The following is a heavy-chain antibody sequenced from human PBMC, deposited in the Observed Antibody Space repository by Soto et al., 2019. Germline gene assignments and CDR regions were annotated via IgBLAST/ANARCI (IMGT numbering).Heavy chain of an antibody. CDR3: ARGYHYYDSSGYDKWDAFDI. D-gene: IGHD3-22*01. CDR2: ISSSSSYI. J-gene: IGHJ3*02. CDR1: GFTFSSYS. V-gene: IGHV3-21*01. Sequence: EVQLVEPGGGLVKPGGSLRLSCAASGFTFSSYSMNWVRQAPGKGLEWVSSISSSSSYIYYADSVKGRFTISRDNAKNSLYLQMNSLRAEDTAVYYCARGYHYYDSSGYDKWDAFDIWGQGTMVTVSS.